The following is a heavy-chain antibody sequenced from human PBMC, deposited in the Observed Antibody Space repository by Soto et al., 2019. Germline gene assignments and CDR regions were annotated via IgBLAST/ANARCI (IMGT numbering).Heavy chain of an antibody. J-gene: IGHJ5*02. D-gene: IGHD3-10*01. CDR1: GGTFSSYA. CDR2: IIPIFGTA. CDR3: ARCFVLPVEKWFER. V-gene: IGHV1-69*13. Sequence: ASVNVSCKAAGGTFSSYAISWVRQAPGQGLEWMGGIIPIFGTANYAQKFQGRVTITADESTSTAYMELSSLRSEDTAVYYCARCFVLPVEKWFERWGEETLVTVSS.